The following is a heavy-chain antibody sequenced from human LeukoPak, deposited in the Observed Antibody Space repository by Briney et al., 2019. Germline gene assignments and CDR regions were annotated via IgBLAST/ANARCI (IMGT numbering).Heavy chain of an antibody. CDR2: ITGSDDKT. D-gene: IGHD3-22*01. Sequence: RPGGSLRLSCAASGFPFSSVAMTWVRQAPGKGLEWVSTITGSDDKTYDADSVKGRFTISRDYSKNTVHLQMNNLRPEDTAIYYCAKGPHLYSGYHPDSWGQGTLVTVSS. V-gene: IGHV3-23*01. J-gene: IGHJ4*02. CDR1: GFPFSSVA. CDR3: AKGPHLYSGYHPDS.